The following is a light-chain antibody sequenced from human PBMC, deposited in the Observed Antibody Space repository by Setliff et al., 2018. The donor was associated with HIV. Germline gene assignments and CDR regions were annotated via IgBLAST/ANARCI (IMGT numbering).Light chain of an antibody. CDR2: DVS. Sequence: QSALTQPASVSGSPGQSITISCTGTSSDVGGFNYVSWYQQHPGKAPKLMISDVSNRPSGVSNRFSGSKSGNTASLTISGLQAEDEADYYCCSYAGSTTYVVFGGGTKVTVL. CDR1: SSDVGGFNY. CDR3: CSYAGSTTYVV. V-gene: IGLV2-14*03. J-gene: IGLJ2*01.